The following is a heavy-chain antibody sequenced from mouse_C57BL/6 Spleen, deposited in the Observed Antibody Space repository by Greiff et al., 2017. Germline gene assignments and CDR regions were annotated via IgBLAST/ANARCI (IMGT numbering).Heavy chain of an antibody. Sequence: VQLQESGAELVRPGASVTLSCKASGYTFTDYEMHWVKQTPVHGLEWIGAIDPETGGTAYNQKFKGKAILTADKSSSTAYMELRSLTSEDFAVYYCTGEDPWYFDVWGTGTTVTVSS. CDR3: TGEDPWYFDV. CDR1: GYTFTDYE. J-gene: IGHJ1*03. V-gene: IGHV1-15*01. CDR2: IDPETGGT.